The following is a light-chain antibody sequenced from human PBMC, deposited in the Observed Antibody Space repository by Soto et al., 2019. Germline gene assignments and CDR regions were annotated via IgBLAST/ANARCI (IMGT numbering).Light chain of an antibody. V-gene: IGKV2-28*01. CDR3: KHPLQSWT. J-gene: IGKJ1*01. Sequence: DIVMTQSPLYLPVTPGERASISCRASRTLLHSNGYNYLDWYLQKPGQSPQILIYLGSNRASGVPDSFSGSGSGTDSTLKIRRVEAEEVGVYDCKHPLQSWTVGQGTKGDIK. CDR2: LGS. CDR1: RTLLHSNGYNY.